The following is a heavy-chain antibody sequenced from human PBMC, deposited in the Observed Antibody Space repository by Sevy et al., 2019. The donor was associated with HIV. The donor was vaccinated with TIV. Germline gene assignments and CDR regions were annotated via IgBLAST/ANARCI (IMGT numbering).Heavy chain of an antibody. J-gene: IGHJ4*02. Sequence: GGSLRLSCTASGFTFGDYCMSWVRQAPGKGLEWVAFLKSDVYGGTVDHAGSVRGRFVISRDDSKTIAYRQMTDLKTEDTGVYYCTRWKAAQSIFDYWGQGALVTVSS. V-gene: IGHV3-49*04. D-gene: IGHD6-13*01. CDR1: GFTFGDYC. CDR2: LKSDVYGGTV. CDR3: TRWKAAQSIFDY.